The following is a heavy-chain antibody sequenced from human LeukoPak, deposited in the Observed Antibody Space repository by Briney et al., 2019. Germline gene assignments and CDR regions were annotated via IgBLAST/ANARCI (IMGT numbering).Heavy chain of an antibody. CDR3: ARGHPWGLAFDY. Sequence: GGSLRLSCAASGFTFSSYMGWVHQAPGKGLEWVSSISSSSSFIHYADSLKGRFTISRDNAQNSLYLQMTSLRAEDTALYYCARGHPWGLAFDYWGQGTLVTVSS. CDR2: ISSSSSFI. CDR1: GFTFSSY. D-gene: IGHD7-27*01. J-gene: IGHJ4*02. V-gene: IGHV3-21*01.